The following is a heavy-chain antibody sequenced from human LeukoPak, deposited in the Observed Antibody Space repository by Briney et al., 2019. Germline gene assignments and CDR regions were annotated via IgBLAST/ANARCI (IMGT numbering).Heavy chain of an antibody. V-gene: IGHV4-34*01. D-gene: IGHD3-22*01. CDR2: INHSGST. CDR3: ARGADYYDSSGYCHFDY. CDR1: GGSFSGYY. Sequence: SETLSLTCAVYGGSFSGYYWSWIRQPPGKGLEWIGEINHSGSTNYNPSLKSRVTISVDTSKNQFSLKLSSVTAADTAVYYCARGADYYDSSGYCHFDYWGQGTLVTVSS. J-gene: IGHJ4*02.